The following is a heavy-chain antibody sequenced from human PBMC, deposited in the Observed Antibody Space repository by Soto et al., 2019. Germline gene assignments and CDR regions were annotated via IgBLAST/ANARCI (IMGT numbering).Heavy chain of an antibody. CDR3: ARVKLGYCSSTSCSKNYYYYYYMDV. V-gene: IGHV1-8*01. D-gene: IGHD2-2*01. J-gene: IGHJ6*03. CDR2: MNPNSGNT. CDR1: GYTFTSYD. Sequence: ASVKVSCKASGYTFTSYDINWVRQATGQGLEWMGWMNPNSGNTGYAQKFQGRVTMTRNTSISTAYMELSSLRSEDTAVYYCARVKLGYCSSTSCSKNYYYYYYMDVWGKGTTVTVSS.